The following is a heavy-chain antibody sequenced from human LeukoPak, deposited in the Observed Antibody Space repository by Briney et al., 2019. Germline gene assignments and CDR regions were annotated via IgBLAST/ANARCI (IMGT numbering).Heavy chain of an antibody. CDR1: GGSISSYY. J-gene: IGHJ6*02. Sequence: ETLSLTCTGSGGSISSYYWSWIRQPPGKGLEWIGYIYYSGSTNYNPSLKSRVTISVDTSKNHFSLKLSSVTAADTAVYYCARDQAITMVRGVISPYYYHYGMDVWGQGTTVTVSS. D-gene: IGHD3-10*01. CDR2: IYYSGST. CDR3: ARDQAITMVRGVISPYYYHYGMDV. V-gene: IGHV4-59*01.